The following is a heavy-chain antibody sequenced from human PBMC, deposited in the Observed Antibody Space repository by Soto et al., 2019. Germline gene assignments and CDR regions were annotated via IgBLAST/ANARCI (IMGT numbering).Heavy chain of an antibody. V-gene: IGHV3-33*01. CDR1: GFTFSSYG. CDR2: IWYDGSNK. Sequence: GGSLRLSCAASGFTFSSYGMHWVRQAPGKGLEWVAVIWYDGSNKYYADSVKGRFTISRDNSKNTLYLQMNSLRAEDTAVYYCARPGITGTHHYGMDVWGQGTTVTVSS. D-gene: IGHD1-20*01. CDR3: ARPGITGTHHYGMDV. J-gene: IGHJ6*02.